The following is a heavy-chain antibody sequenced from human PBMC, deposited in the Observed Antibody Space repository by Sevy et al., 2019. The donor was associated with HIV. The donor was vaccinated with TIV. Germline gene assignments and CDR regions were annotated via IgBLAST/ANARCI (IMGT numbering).Heavy chain of an antibody. CDR3: ARVPTYYYGSSTYFDY. J-gene: IGHJ4*02. Sequence: ASVKVSCKASGFSFSRYGFTWVRQAPGQGLEGMGWIGVYNGNSNSAQRLQGRVTLTTDTSTSTVYMELSGLKSDDTAVYYCARVPTYYYGSSTYFDYWGQGTPVTVSS. CDR1: GFSFSRYG. CDR2: IGVYNGNS. V-gene: IGHV1-18*01. D-gene: IGHD3-10*01.